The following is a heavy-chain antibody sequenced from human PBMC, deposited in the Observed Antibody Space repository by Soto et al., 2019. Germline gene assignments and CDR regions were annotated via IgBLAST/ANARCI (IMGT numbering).Heavy chain of an antibody. Sequence: SETLSLTCAVYGGSVNGYYWNWIRKPPGKGLEWIGEINPTGGTHYNPSLKSRVTMSVDASKNQCSLRLSSVTAADTAIYYCATRITVFGLLIPPFDPWGQGTQVTVSS. CDR1: GGSVNGYY. D-gene: IGHD3-3*01. J-gene: IGHJ5*02. CDR2: INPTGGT. V-gene: IGHV4-34*01. CDR3: ATRITVFGLLIPPFDP.